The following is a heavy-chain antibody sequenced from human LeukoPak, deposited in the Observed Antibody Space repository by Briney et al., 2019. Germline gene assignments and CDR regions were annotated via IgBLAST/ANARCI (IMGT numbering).Heavy chain of an antibody. D-gene: IGHD2-8*02. CDR3: ATYRQVLLPFES. J-gene: IGHJ4*02. CDR2: IFLIGGEI. V-gene: IGHV3-23*01. CDR1: GFTFSTFA. Sequence: PGGSLRLSCAASGFTFSTFAMIWVRQPPGKVLEWVSSIFLIGGEIHYADSVRGRFTISRDNSKSTLFLQMNSLRAEETDIYYCATYRQVLLPFESWGQGTLVTVSS.